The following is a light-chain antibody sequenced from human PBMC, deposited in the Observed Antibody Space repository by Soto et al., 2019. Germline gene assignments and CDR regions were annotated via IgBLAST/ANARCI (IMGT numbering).Light chain of an antibody. CDR1: QSVSSSF. J-gene: IGKJ2*01. V-gene: IGKV3-20*01. CDR2: GAS. Sequence: EIVLTQSPGTLSLSPGEGATLSCRASQSVSSSFLAWYQQKPGQAPRLLIYGASSRATGIPDRFSGSGSGTDFTLIISRLEPEDFAVYYCQQYDSSPYTFGQGTKLEIK. CDR3: QQYDSSPYT.